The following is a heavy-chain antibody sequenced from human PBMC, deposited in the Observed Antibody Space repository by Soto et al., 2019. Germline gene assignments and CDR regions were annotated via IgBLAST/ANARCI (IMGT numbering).Heavy chain of an antibody. J-gene: IGHJ4*02. CDR2: ISAYNGNT. CDR3: ARDRVVVAATGFDY. Sequence: EASVKVSCKASGYTFTSYGISWVRQAPGQGLEWMGWISAYNGNTNYAQKLQGRVTMTTDTSTSTAYMELRSLRSDDTAVYYCARDRVVVAATGFDYWGQGTLVTVSS. D-gene: IGHD2-15*01. V-gene: IGHV1-18*04. CDR1: GYTFTSYG.